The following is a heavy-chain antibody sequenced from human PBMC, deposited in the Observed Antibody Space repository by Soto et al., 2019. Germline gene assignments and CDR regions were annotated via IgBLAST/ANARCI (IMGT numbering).Heavy chain of an antibody. V-gene: IGHV1-18*01. CDR1: GYTFTNYG. D-gene: IGHD6-13*01. CDR3: ARARSSWYSAGFVY. CDR2: ITTDKGKT. J-gene: IGHJ4*02. Sequence: ASVKVSCKTSGYTFTNYGISWVRQAPGQGLEWMGWITTDKGKTTYAQKFQGRVTITADKSTSTAYMELSSLRSEDTAVYYCARARSSWYSAGFVYWGQGTLVTVSS.